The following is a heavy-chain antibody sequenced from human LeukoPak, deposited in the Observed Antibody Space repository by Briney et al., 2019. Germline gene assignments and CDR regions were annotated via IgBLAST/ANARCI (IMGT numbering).Heavy chain of an antibody. CDR1: GVSISSHY. J-gene: IGHJ4*02. D-gene: IGHD6-6*01. CDR3: AREAARGDY. V-gene: IGHV3-66*02. CDR2: IYSGGST. Sequence: PGGSLRLSCAVSGVSISSHYMNWVRQAPGKGLEWVSVIYSGGSTYYADSVKGRFTISRDNSKNMLYLQMDSLRAEDTAVYYCAREAARGDYWGQGTLVTVSS.